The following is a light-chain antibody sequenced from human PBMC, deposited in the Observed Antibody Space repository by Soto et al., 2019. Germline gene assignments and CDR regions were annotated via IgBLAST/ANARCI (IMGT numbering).Light chain of an antibody. J-gene: IGKJ5*01. CDR1: RSVSSSS. V-gene: IGKV3-20*01. CDR2: GAS. Sequence: EIVLTQSPGTLSMSPGERATLSCRASRSVSSSSLAWYQQKPGQAPRLLIYGASSRATGIPDRFSGSGSGTDFTLTISRLEPEDFAVYYCQQYGSSLITFGQGTRLEIK. CDR3: QQYGSSLIT.